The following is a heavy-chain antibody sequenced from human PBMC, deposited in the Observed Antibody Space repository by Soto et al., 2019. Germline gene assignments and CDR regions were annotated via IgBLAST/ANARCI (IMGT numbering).Heavy chain of an antibody. Sequence: ASVKVSCKASGYTFTSYYMHWVRQAPGQGLEWMGIINPSGGSTSYAQKFQGRVTMTRDTSTSTVYMELSSLRSEDTAVYYCAREALGSKYYYDSSGSLGYWGQGTLVTVSS. V-gene: IGHV1-46*01. D-gene: IGHD3-22*01. J-gene: IGHJ4*02. CDR1: GYTFTSYY. CDR2: INPSGGST. CDR3: AREALGSKYYYDSSGSLGY.